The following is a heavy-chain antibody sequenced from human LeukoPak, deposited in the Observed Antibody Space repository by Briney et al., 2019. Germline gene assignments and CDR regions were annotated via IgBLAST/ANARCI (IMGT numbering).Heavy chain of an antibody. D-gene: IGHD6-13*01. CDR3: ARTETTAGYSSSWADY. J-gene: IGHJ4*02. CDR1: GSTFSDYY. CDR2: ISSSSSYT. Sequence: GGSLRLSCAASGSTFSDYYMSWIRQAPGKGLEWVSYISSSSSYTNYADSVKGRFTISRDNAKNSLYLQMNSLRAEDTAVYHCARTETTAGYSSSWADYWGQGTLVTVSS. V-gene: IGHV3-11*03.